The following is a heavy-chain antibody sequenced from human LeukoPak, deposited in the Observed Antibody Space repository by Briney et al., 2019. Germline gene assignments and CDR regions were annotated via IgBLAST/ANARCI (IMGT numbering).Heavy chain of an antibody. CDR1: GFTFSSYG. CDR3: AKGITMIVVAAYLDY. D-gene: IGHD3-22*01. V-gene: IGHV3-23*01. CDR2: ISGSGGST. Sequence: AGGSLRLSCAASGFTFSSYGMSWVRQAPGKGLEWVSAISGSGGSTYYADSVKGRFTISRDNSKNTLYLQMNSLRAEDTAVYYCAKGITMIVVAAYLDYWGQGTLVTVSS. J-gene: IGHJ4*02.